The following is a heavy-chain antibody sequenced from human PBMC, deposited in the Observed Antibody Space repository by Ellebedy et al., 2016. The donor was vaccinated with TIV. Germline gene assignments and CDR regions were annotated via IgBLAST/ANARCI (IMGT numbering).Heavy chain of an antibody. J-gene: IGHJ1*01. CDR3: ATRSYHAEYFHH. D-gene: IGHD3-10*01. CDR2: IYHSGST. Sequence: GSLRLXXTVSGGSISSDYWNWIRQPPGKGLEWMGHIYHSGSTYYNPSLKSRVTISVDTSKSEFSLKLSSLTAADTAVYYCATRSYHAEYFHHWGQGTLVTVSS. V-gene: IGHV4-59*06. CDR1: GGSISSDY.